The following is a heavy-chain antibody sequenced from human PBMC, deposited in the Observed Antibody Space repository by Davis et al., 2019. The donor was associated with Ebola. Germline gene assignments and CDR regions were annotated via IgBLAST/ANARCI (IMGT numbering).Heavy chain of an antibody. J-gene: IGHJ6*02. CDR3: ARVGMGFGELSQAYGMDV. CDR2: FDPEDGET. V-gene: IGHV1-24*01. D-gene: IGHD3-10*01. CDR1: GYTLTELS. Sequence: ASVKVSCKVSGYTLTELSMHWVRQAPGKGLEWMGGFDPEDGETIYAQKFQGRVTMTRDTSTSTVYMELSSLRSEDTAVYYCARVGMGFGELSQAYGMDVWGQGTTVTVSS.